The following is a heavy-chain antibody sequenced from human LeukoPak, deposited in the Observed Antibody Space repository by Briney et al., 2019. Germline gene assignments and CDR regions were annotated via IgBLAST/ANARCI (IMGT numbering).Heavy chain of an antibody. CDR1: GFTFGDYA. V-gene: IGHV3-49*04. CDR2: IRSKAYGGTT. Sequence: GRSLRLSCTASGFTFGDYAVSWVRQAPGKGLEWVGFIRSKAYGGTTEYAASVKGRFTISKDDSKNSLYLQMNSLKTEDTAVYYCARGYLTWYNWNDVALSFDYWGQGTLVTVSS. CDR3: ARGYLTWYNWNDVALSFDY. D-gene: IGHD1-20*01. J-gene: IGHJ4*02.